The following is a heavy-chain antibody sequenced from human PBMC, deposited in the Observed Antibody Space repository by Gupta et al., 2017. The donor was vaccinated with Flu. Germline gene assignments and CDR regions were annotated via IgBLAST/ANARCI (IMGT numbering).Heavy chain of an antibody. D-gene: IGHD2-2*01. CDR3: AKARSSTTTSCSNY. CDR1: GFTFSNYA. V-gene: IGHV3-23*01. CDR2: ISGSGDST. Sequence: EVQLLASGGGLVQPGGSLRLSCAASGFTFSNYAMSWVRQAPGKGLEWVSGISGSGDSTHYADSVKGRFTISRDNSKDTLYLQMNSLRAEDTAVYYCAKARSSTTTSCSNYWGQGTLVTVSS. J-gene: IGHJ4*02.